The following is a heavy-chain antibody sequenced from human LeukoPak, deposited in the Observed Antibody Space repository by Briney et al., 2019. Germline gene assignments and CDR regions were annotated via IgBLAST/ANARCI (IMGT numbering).Heavy chain of an antibody. CDR1: GGSVSDYY. V-gene: IGHV4-59*02. CDR3: ARDRVSWHYFDY. Sequence: SETLSLTCTISGGSVSDYYWSWIRQSPGKGLEWIGYIYHTGSTSYSPSLKSRVTISVDTSKNQFSLKVTSVTAADTAMYYCARDRVSWHYFDYWGQGTLLTVSS. CDR2: IYHTGST. D-gene: IGHD5/OR15-5a*01. J-gene: IGHJ4*02.